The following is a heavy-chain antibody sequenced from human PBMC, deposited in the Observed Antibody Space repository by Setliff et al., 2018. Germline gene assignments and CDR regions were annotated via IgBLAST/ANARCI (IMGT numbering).Heavy chain of an antibody. CDR1: GFTFSNHW. Sequence: GESLKISCAVSGFTFSNHWMTWIRQAPGKGLEWLSKISGTGNTIYYADSVRGRFTISRDNSKNSLYLQINSLRAEDTAVYYCARDGVYYGMDVWGQGTTVTVSS. J-gene: IGHJ6*02. CDR3: ARDGVYYGMDV. CDR2: ISGTGNTI. V-gene: IGHV3-11*04.